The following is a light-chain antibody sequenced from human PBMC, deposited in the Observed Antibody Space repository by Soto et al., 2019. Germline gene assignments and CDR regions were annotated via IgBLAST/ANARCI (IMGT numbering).Light chain of an antibody. CDR1: QSISSY. J-gene: IGKJ4*01. CDR2: AAS. CDR3: QQSYSTPRA. Sequence: DIQMTQSPSSLSASVGDRVTITCRASQSISSYLNWYQQKPGKAPRLLIYAASSLQSGVPSRFSGSGSGTEFTLTIISLQPEDFATYYCQQSYSTPRAFGGGTKVDIK. V-gene: IGKV1-39*01.